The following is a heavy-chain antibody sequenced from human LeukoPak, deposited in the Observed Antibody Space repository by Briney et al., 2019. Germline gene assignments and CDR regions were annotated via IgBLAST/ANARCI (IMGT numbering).Heavy chain of an antibody. CDR1: GFAVSTNY. V-gene: IGHV3-66*02. D-gene: IGHD1-26*01. CDR3: ARDQRSESYYPWGWFDP. Sequence: GGSLRLSXAASGFAVSTNYLSWVRQAPGKGLEWVSVIYSDGSTYYPDSVKGRFTISRDNSKNTLYLQMNSLRPEDTAVYYCARDQRSESYYPWGWFDPWGQGTLVTVSS. CDR2: IYSDGST. J-gene: IGHJ5*02.